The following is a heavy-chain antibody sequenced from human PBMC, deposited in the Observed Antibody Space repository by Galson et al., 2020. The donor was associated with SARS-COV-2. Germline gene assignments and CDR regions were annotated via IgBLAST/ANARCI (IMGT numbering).Heavy chain of an antibody. J-gene: IGHJ4*02. CDR1: GYSISRGYY. D-gene: IGHD2-15*01. CDR3: ASAYCSGGSCPVDY. V-gene: IGHV4-38-2*02. CDR2: TYHRGST. Sequence: SETLSLTCTVSGYSISRGYYRGWLRQPPEKRLGWVGSTYHRGSTYYNASLKSRVTIAVDTSKNQFSLKLSSVTAADTAVYYCASAYCSGGSCPVDYGCQGTLVIVSS.